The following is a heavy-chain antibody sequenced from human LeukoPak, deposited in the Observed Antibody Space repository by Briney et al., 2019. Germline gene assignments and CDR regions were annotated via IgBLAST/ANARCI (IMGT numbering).Heavy chain of an antibody. CDR1: GFTFSSYG. V-gene: IGHV3-64D*09. CDR3: VKSGTWADFDS. J-gene: IGHJ4*02. Sequence: GGSLRLSCSASGFTFSSYGMHWVRQAPRKGLEYVSGISNKGGGTYYADSVKGRFTISRDNSKNTLHLQMSSLRADDTAVYYCVKSGTWADFDSWGQGTLVTVSS. D-gene: IGHD1-26*01. CDR2: ISNKGGGT.